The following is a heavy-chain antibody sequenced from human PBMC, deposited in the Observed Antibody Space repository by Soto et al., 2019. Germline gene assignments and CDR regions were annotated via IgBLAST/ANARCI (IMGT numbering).Heavy chain of an antibody. CDR2: IYWDDDK. CDR1: GFSLSTSGVG. D-gene: IGHD2-15*01. J-gene: IGHJ5*02. V-gene: IGHV2-5*02. CDR3: APRRGYCSGGSCYSIWFDP. Sequence: QITLKESGPTLVKPTQTLTLTCTFSGFSLSTSGVGVGWIRQPPGKALEWLALIYWDDDKRYSPSLKSRLTITKDTSKHQVVLTMTNMDPVDTATYYCAPRRGYCSGGSCYSIWFDPWGQGTLVTVSS.